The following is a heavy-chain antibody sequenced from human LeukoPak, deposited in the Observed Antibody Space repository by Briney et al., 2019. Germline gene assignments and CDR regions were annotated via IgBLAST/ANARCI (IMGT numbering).Heavy chain of an antibody. D-gene: IGHD1-14*01. CDR1: GGSISSYY. Sequence: SETLSLTXTVSGGSISSYYWSWIRQAPGKGLEWLGYIYYSGSTNYNPSLKSRVTISVDTSKNQFSLKLSSVTAADTAVCYCARIVLPWYKESPPYFDYWGQGTLVTVSS. CDR3: ARIVLPWYKESPPYFDY. V-gene: IGHV4-59*01. CDR2: IYYSGST. J-gene: IGHJ4*02.